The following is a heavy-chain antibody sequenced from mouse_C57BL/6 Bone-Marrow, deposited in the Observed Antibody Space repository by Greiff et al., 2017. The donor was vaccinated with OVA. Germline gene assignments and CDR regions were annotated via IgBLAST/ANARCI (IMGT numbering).Heavy chain of an antibody. J-gene: IGHJ4*01. V-gene: IGHV1-26*01. CDR2: INPNNGGT. Sequence: EVQLQQSGPELVKPGASVKISCKASGYTFTDYYMNWVKQSHGKSLEWIGDINPNNGGTSYNQKFKGKATLTVDKSSSTAYMELRGLTSEDSAVYYCARGRVPYYYGSSYLYAMDYWGQGTSVTVSS. CDR3: ARGRVPYYYGSSYLYAMDY. CDR1: GYTFTDYY. D-gene: IGHD1-1*01.